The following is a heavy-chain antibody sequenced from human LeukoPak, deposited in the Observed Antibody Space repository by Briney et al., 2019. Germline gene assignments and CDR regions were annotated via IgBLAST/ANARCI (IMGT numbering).Heavy chain of an antibody. Sequence: QPGRSLRLSCAASGFTFDDYAMHWVRQVPGKGLEWVSGISWNSDNIGYADSVKGRFTTSRDNAKNSLYLQMNSLRAEDTALYYCAINGGGDSGYGNFDYWGQGTLVTVSS. D-gene: IGHD5-12*01. CDR2: ISWNSDNI. CDR1: GFTFDDYA. CDR3: AINGGGDSGYGNFDY. J-gene: IGHJ4*02. V-gene: IGHV3-9*01.